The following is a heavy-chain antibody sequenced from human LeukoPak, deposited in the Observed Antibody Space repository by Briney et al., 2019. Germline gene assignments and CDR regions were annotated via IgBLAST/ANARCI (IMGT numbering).Heavy chain of an antibody. Sequence: PGGSLRLSCAASGFTFSSYSMNWVRQAPGKGLEWVSSISSSSSYIYYADSVKGRFTISRDNSKNTLYLQMNSLRAEDTAVYYCAKEGPGGSSSWFMDVWGKGTTVTVSS. CDR3: AKEGPGGSSSWFMDV. V-gene: IGHV3-21*01. CDR1: GFTFSSYS. D-gene: IGHD6-6*01. CDR2: ISSSSSYI. J-gene: IGHJ6*03.